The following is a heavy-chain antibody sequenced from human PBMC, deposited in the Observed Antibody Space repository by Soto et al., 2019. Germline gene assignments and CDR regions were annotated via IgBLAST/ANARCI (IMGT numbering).Heavy chain of an antibody. J-gene: IGHJ4*02. CDR2: IYYSGST. CDR3: ARADVVVPAAMPHRIYFDY. CDR1: GGSISSYY. D-gene: IGHD2-2*01. V-gene: IGHV4-59*01. Sequence: SETLSLTCPVSGGSISSYYWSWIRQPPGKGLEWIGYIYYSGSTNYNPSLKSRVTISVDTSKNQFSLKLSSVTAADTAVYYCARADVVVPAAMPHRIYFDYWGQGTLVTVSS.